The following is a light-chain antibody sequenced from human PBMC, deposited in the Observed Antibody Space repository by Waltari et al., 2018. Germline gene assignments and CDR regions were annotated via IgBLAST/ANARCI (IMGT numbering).Light chain of an antibody. J-gene: IGLJ2*01. CDR2: KDS. CDR3: QSADSSGTVV. V-gene: IGLV3-25*03. CDR1: ALPKQH. Sequence: YELTQPPSVSGSPGPTARTTCSGDALPKQHVYWDHPKPGQAPGLVIYKDSERPSGIPERFSGSSSGTTVTLTISGVQAEDEADYYCQSADSSGTVVFGGGTKLTVL.